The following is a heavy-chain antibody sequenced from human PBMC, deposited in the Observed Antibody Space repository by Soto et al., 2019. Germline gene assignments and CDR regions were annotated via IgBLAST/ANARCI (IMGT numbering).Heavy chain of an antibody. Sequence: SETLSLTCTVSSGSISWDTYHWSWIRQCPGKGLEWIGFISYRGTTSYNPALRSRVYMSIDTSQNQFSLKLSSLTAADTAVYYCARERPGLPFIDFWGQGTRVTVSS. V-gene: IGHV4-31*03. CDR2: ISYRGTT. J-gene: IGHJ4*02. CDR1: SGSISWDTYH. CDR3: ARERPGLPFIDF.